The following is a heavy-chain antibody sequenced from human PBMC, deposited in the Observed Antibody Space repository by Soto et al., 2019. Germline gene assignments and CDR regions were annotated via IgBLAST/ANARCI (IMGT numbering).Heavy chain of an antibody. CDR3: ARTSYDFWSGYYTDYFDY. V-gene: IGHV4-59*01. J-gene: IGHJ4*02. D-gene: IGHD3-3*01. CDR1: GGSISSYY. CDR2: IYYSGST. Sequence: ETLSLTCTVSGGSISSYYWSWIRQPPGKGLEWIGYIYYSGSTNYNPSLKSRVTISVDMSKNQFSLKLSSVTAADTAVYYCARTSYDFWSGYYTDYFDYRGQGTLVTVSS.